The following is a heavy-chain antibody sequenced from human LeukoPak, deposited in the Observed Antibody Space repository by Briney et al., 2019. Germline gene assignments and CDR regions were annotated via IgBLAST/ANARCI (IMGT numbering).Heavy chain of an antibody. D-gene: IGHD2-21*01. CDR2: ISLYNGNT. Sequence: GASVKVSCQASGYTFTSYGLSWVRQAPGRGLEWIGWISLYNGNTHYAQKVQGRLNMATDTSTSTAYMELRSLTSDDTAVYYCARTQDVTYYYYYMDVWGKGTTVTVSS. CDR1: GYTFTSYG. CDR3: ARTQDVTYYYYYMDV. J-gene: IGHJ6*03. V-gene: IGHV1-18*01.